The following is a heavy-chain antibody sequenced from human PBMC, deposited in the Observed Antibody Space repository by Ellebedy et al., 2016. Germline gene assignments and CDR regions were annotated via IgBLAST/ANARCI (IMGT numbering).Heavy chain of an antibody. Sequence: SETLSLTCAVSGGSISSENWWSWVRQAPGKGLEWVGDIHHSGTTNYNPTLKSRVTISMDKSKNNFSLRLTSVTAADTAVYYCARSSNGAFDYWGQGTLVTVSS. CDR2: IHHSGTT. J-gene: IGHJ4*02. D-gene: IGHD4-17*01. CDR3: ARSSNGAFDY. V-gene: IGHV4-4*02. CDR1: GGSISSENW.